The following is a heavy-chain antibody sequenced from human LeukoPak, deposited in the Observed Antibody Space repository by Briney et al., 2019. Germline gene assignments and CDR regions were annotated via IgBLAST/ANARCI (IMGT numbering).Heavy chain of an antibody. Sequence: PGGSLRLSCAASGFTFSSYAMSWVRQAPGKGLEWVSVISGNGGSTYYADSVKGRFTISRDNSKNTLYLQVNSLRGEDTRIYCCAKVFCSSNAVGRTDVWGQRTTVTVSS. V-gene: IGHV3-23*01. J-gene: IGHJ6*02. CDR1: GFTFSSYA. CDR2: ISGNGGST. CDR3: AKVFCSSNAVGRTDV. D-gene: IGHD6-13*01.